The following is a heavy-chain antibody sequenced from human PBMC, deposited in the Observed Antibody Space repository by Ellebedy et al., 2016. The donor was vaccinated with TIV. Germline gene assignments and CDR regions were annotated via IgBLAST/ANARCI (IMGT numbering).Heavy chain of an antibody. CDR1: GFTFSDYQ. Sequence: PGGSLRLSCAASGFTFSDYQMSWIRQAPGKGPEWLSCISSSTGNTNYADSVKGRFIISRDNARKSLYLQMNSLRAEDTAVYYCARDFEYSSSWNGNAFDIWGQGTMVTVSS. CDR2: ISSSTGNT. V-gene: IGHV3-11*06. J-gene: IGHJ3*02. CDR3: ARDFEYSSSWNGNAFDI. D-gene: IGHD6-13*01.